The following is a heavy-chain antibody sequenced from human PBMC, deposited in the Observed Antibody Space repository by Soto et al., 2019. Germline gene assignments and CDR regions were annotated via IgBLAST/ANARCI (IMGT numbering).Heavy chain of an antibody. Sequence: GGSLRLSCAASGFNFNSYTINWVRQAPGKRLEWLSSISSSGYIFSTDSVRGRFTISRDNAKNSVYLQINSLRVEDTAVYFCARDCSGGSCYPGMDVWGQGTTVTVSS. CDR2: ISSSGYI. CDR3: ARDCSGGSCYPGMDV. D-gene: IGHD2-15*01. V-gene: IGHV3-21*01. CDR1: GFNFNSYT. J-gene: IGHJ6*02.